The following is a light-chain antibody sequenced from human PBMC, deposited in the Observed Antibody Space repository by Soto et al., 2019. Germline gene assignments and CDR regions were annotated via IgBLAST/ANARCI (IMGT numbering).Light chain of an antibody. CDR3: CSYAGSDVFI. CDR2: EVT. Sequence: SAPTQPASVFGSPGQSITISCTGSNTGNGNYKTVSWYQPHPGKTPKRICYEVTQRPSGICNRCSCYQSGNTGSLTISALQAEDDADYRCCSYAGSDVFIFGSGTKVTVL. V-gene: IGLV2-23*02. CDR1: NTGNGNYKT. J-gene: IGLJ1*01.